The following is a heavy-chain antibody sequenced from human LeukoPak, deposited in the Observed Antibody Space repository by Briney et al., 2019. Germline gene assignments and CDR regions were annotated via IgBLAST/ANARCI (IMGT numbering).Heavy chain of an antibody. Sequence: GGSLRLSCAASGFTFSTYALSWVRQAPGKGLEWVSSIRGSDGSTYYADSVKGRFAISRDNSKNTLYLQMDSLRAEDTAVYYCAKDVYGDYGGLDYWGQGTLVTVSS. J-gene: IGHJ4*02. V-gene: IGHV3-23*01. CDR3: AKDVYGDYGGLDY. CDR2: IRGSDGST. D-gene: IGHD4-17*01. CDR1: GFTFSTYA.